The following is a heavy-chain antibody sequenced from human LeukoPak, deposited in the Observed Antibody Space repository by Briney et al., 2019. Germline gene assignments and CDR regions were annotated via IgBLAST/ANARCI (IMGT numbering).Heavy chain of an antibody. V-gene: IGHV4-39*07. CDR3: ARVKGLGSRVSGYSYYMDV. D-gene: IGHD3-10*01. Sequence: SETLSLTCTVSGGSISSSSYYWGWIRQPPGKGLEWIGSIYYSGSTFYNQSLKRRLTISIDTSKNQFSLRLRSVTAADTAVYYCARVKGLGSRVSGYSYYMDVWGKGTTVTVSS. CDR1: GGSISSSSYY. CDR2: IYYSGST. J-gene: IGHJ6*03.